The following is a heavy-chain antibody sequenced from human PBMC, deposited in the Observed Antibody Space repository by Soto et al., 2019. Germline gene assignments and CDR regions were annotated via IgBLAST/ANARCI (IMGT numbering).Heavy chain of an antibody. CDR2: ISYDGSNK. Sequence: QVQLVESGGGVVQPGRSLRLSCAASGFTFSSYGMHWVRQAPGKGLEWVAVISYDGSNKYYADSVKGRFTISRDNSKNTLYLQMNSLRAEDTAVYYWAILRDGYTRFDYWGQGTLVTVSS. CDR3: AILRDGYTRFDY. J-gene: IGHJ4*02. CDR1: GFTFSSYG. V-gene: IGHV3-30*03. D-gene: IGHD5-12*01.